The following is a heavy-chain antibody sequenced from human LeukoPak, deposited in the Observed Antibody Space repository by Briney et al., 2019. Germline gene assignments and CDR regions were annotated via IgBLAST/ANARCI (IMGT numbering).Heavy chain of an antibody. CDR1: GYTFTSYG. CDR2: ISAYNSNT. CDR3: ARDPSIVVVPAAMLADPGSYYYYGMDV. J-gene: IGHJ6*02. V-gene: IGHV1-18*01. Sequence: GASVTVSCKASGYTFTSYGISWVRQAPGQGLEWMGWISAYNSNTNYAQKLQGRVTMTTDTSTSTAYMELRSLRSDDTAVYYCARDPSIVVVPAAMLADPGSYYYYGMDVWGQGTTVTVSS. D-gene: IGHD2-2*01.